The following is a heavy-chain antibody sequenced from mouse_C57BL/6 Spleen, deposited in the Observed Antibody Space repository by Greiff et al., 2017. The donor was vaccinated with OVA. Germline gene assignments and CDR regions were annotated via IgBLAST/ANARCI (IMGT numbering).Heavy chain of an antibody. D-gene: IGHD1-1*01. Sequence: QVQLKQSGPELVKPGASVKISCKASCYAFSSSWMHWVKQRPGQGLEWIGRLYPGDGDTNYNGKFKGKATLPAYKSSSTAYMQLSSLTSEDSAVYFCAREKDYYGSIPYCDFWGTGTTVTVSS. CDR2: LYPGDGDT. V-gene: IGHV1-82*01. CDR1: CYAFSSSW. J-gene: IGHJ1*03. CDR3: AREKDYYGSIPYCDF.